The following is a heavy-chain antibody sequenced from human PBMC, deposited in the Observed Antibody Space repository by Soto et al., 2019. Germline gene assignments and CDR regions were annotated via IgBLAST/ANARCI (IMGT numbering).Heavy chain of an antibody. V-gene: IGHV3-23*01. CDR2: ISGSGIST. Sequence: DVQLLESGGGLVQPGGSLRLSCAASGFTFRSYAMSWVRQAPGKGLEWVSGISGSGISTHYADSVKGRFTVSRDNSKNTLYLQMNSLRAEDTAVYNCAKDPVGPDWSFDLWGRGTLVTVSS. J-gene: IGHJ2*01. CDR1: GFTFRSYA. CDR3: AKDPVGPDWSFDL.